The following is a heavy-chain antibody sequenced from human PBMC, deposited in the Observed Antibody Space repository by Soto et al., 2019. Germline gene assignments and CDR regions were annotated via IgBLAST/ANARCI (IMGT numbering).Heavy chain of an antibody. CDR2: IYDRRST. D-gene: IGHD3-10*01. Sequence: PSETLSLTCTVSGGSISSGEYYWTWIRQPPGKGLEWIGSIYDRRSTYSKQSLKNRINKSVNTSKKQFSLKLNSVTAADTAVYYCARGITMVRGVIPDPFDYWGQGTLVTVSS. CDR1: GGSISSGEYY. CDR3: ARGITMVRGVIPDPFDY. J-gene: IGHJ4*02. V-gene: IGHV4-39*01.